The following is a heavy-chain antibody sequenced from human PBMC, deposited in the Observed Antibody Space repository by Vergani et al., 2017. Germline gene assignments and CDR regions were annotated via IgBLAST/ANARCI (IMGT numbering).Heavy chain of an antibody. V-gene: IGHV3-21*01. CDR3: ARLGQDYYGSGGHIWNVDY. CDR1: GFTFSSYS. Sequence: EVQLVESGGGLVKPGGSLRLSCAASGFTFSSYSMNWVRQAPGKGLEWFSSISSSSSYIYYADSVKGRFTISRDNAKNSLYLQMNSLRAEDTAVDYCARLGQDYYGSGGHIWNVDYWGQGILVTVSS. J-gene: IGHJ4*02. D-gene: IGHD3-10*01. CDR2: ISSSSSYI.